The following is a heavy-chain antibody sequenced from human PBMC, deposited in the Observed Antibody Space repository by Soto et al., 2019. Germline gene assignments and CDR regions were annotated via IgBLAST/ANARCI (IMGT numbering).Heavy chain of an antibody. J-gene: IGHJ6*02. V-gene: IGHV3-30-3*01. CDR2: ISYDGSNK. CDR1: GFTFSSYA. Sequence: GGSLRLSCAASGFTFSSYAMHWVRQAPEKGLEWVAVISYDGSNKNHADTVKGRFTISRDNSKNTLYLQMNSLRAEDTAVYYCARGYDFWSGYYYPYGMDVWGQGTTVTVS. D-gene: IGHD3-3*01. CDR3: ARGYDFWSGYYYPYGMDV.